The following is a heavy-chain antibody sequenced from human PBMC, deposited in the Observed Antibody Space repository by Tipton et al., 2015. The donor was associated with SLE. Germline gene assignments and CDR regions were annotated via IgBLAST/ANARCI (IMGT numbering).Heavy chain of an antibody. D-gene: IGHD6-19*01. J-gene: IGHJ4*02. CDR3: AREEVPGRRAEYFYDY. V-gene: IGHV4-4*07. Sequence: PSLTCTVSGGFMTNYFWSWVRQPAGKGLEWIGRIYGSGSTNFNPSVESRIAMSIDTSRNQFSLKLRSVTAADTAVYFCAREEVPGRRAEYFYDYWGQGISVTVSS. CDR1: GGFMTNYF. CDR2: IYGSGST.